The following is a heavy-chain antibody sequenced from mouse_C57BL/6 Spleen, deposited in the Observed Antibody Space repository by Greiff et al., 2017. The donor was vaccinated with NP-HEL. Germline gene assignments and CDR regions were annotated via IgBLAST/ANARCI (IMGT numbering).Heavy chain of an antibody. CDR1: GYTFTSYW. J-gene: IGHJ2*01. CDR2: IYPGSGST. V-gene: IGHV1-55*01. Sequence: VQLQQSGAELVKPGASVKMSCKASGYTFTSYWITWVKQRPGQGLEWIGDIYPGSGSTNYNEKFKSKATLTVDTSSSTAYMQLSSLTSEDSAVYYCASLYDGYLYYFDDWGQGTTLTVSS. CDR3: ASLYDGYLYYFDD. D-gene: IGHD2-3*01.